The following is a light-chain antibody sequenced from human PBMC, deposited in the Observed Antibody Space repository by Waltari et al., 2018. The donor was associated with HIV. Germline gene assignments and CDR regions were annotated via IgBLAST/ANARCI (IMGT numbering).Light chain of an antibody. CDR3: SSYAGSKNLLI. Sequence: QSVLTQPPSASGTPGQRVTISCSGSDSNMRNSFVYWYQQLPGTAPKLIIHRNNQRPSGVPDRVSGSKSDNTASLTVSGLQAEDEADYFCSSYAGSKNLLIFAGGTKLTVL. V-gene: IGLV1-44*01. CDR1: DSNMRNSF. J-gene: IGLJ2*01. CDR2: RNN.